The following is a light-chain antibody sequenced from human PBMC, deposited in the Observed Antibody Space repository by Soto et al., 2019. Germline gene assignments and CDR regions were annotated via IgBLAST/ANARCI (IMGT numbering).Light chain of an antibody. CDR1: QTVSSGY. CDR2: DAS. J-gene: IGKJ2*01. Sequence: IVLTQSPVTLSLSPGERATLSCGASQTVSSGYLAWYQQRPGLAPRLPIYDASSRATGIPDRFSGSGSGTDFSLTISRLEPEDFAVYYCQQYSSSPYTFGQGTKLEIK. CDR3: QQYSSSPYT. V-gene: IGKV3D-20*01.